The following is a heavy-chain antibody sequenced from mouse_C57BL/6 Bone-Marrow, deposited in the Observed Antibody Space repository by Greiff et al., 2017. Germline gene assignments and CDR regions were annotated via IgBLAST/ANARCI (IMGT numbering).Heavy chain of an antibody. V-gene: IGHV7-3*01. Sequence: EVKLMESGGGLVQPGGSLSLSCAASGFTFTDYYMSWVRQPPGKALEWLGFIRNKANGYTTEYSASVKGRFTISRDNSQSILYLQMNALRAEDSATYDCARYTPDGYYPYWGQGTTLTVSS. J-gene: IGHJ2*01. CDR1: GFTFTDYY. CDR3: ARYTPDGYYPY. D-gene: IGHD2-3*01. CDR2: IRNKANGYTT.